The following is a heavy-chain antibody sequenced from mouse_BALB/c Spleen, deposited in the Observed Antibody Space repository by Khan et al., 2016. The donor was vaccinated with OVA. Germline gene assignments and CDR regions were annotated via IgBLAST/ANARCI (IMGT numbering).Heavy chain of an antibody. CDR1: GYTFTEYT. D-gene: IGHD3-3*01. CDR3: ARDAGRY. V-gene: IGHV1-18*01. CDR2: INPKNGIT. Sequence: EVKLMESGPELVKPGASVKISCKTSGYTFTEYTLHWVKQSHGKSLEWIGVINPKNGITSYNQKFKGKATRTVDKSSSTAYMEFRSLTSEDSAVYYCARDAGRYWGQGTSVTVSS. J-gene: IGHJ4*01.